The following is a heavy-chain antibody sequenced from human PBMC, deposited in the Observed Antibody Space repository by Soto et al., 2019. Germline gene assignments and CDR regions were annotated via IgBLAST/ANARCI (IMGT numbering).Heavy chain of an antibody. Sequence: QVQLQQWGAGLLRPSETLSLTCAFYGGSVDDFYWSGVRQSPGKGLEWVGEISHDGGTNYSPSLPSRVSISVGSCKNQSSLDLRSVTGADTGLYYCARGQLVWYGDLTPYHRDMDVWGQGTTVTASS. CDR3: ARGQLVWYGDLTPYHRDMDV. CDR1: GGSVDDFY. V-gene: IGHV4-34*02. J-gene: IGHJ6*02. D-gene: IGHD3-10*01. CDR2: ISHDGGT.